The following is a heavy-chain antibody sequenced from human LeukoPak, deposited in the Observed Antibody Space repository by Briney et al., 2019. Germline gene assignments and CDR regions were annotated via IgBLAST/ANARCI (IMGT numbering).Heavy chain of an antibody. Sequence: ASVKASCKASGYTFTSYGISWVRQAPGQGLEWMGWISAYNGNTNYAQKLQGRVTMTTDTSTSTAYMELRSLRTDDTAVYYCARDRYCSSTSCYSQFDYWGQGTLVTVSS. J-gene: IGHJ4*02. CDR3: ARDRYCSSTSCYSQFDY. V-gene: IGHV1-18*01. D-gene: IGHD2-2*01. CDR1: GYTFTSYG. CDR2: ISAYNGNT.